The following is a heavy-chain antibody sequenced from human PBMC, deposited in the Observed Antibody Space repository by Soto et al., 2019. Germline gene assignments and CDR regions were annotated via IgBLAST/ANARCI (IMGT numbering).Heavy chain of an antibody. CDR3: VRDTGSGSGWYGI. Sequence: PSQSLSLTCAISGDSVSSHSAACKWIRQSPSRGLEWLGRTYYRSKWYNAYSVSVKSRITINPDTSKNQFSLQLKSVTPEDTAVYYWVRDTGSGSGWYGIWGQGIQVTVSS. V-gene: IGHV6-1*01. D-gene: IGHD6-19*01. J-gene: IGHJ4*02. CDR2: TYYRSKWYN. CDR1: GDSVSSHSAA.